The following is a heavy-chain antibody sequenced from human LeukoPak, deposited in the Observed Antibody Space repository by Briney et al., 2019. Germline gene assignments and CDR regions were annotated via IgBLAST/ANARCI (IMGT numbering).Heavy chain of an antibody. CDR3: ARHEGDPSGSYMYNWFDP. V-gene: IGHV4-59*08. CDR1: GGSISRYF. CDR2: IYYSGST. D-gene: IGHD3-3*01. J-gene: IGHJ5*02. Sequence: SETLSLTCTVSGGSISRYFWSWIRQPPGKRLEWIGYIYYSGSTNYNPSLKSRVTISVDTSKNQVSLKLSSVTAADTAVYYCARHEGDPSGSYMYNWFDPWGQGTLVTVSS.